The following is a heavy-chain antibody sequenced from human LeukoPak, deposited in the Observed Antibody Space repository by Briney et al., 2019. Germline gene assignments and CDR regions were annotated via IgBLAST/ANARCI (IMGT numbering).Heavy chain of an antibody. CDR2: IWYDGSNK. CDR1: GFTFSTYG. V-gene: IGHV3-33*01. J-gene: IGHJ4*02. CDR3: ARDLYDYGSY. Sequence: PGGSLRLSCAASGFTFSTYGMYWVRQAPGKGLEWVAVIWYDGSNKYYADSVKGRFAISRDNSKNTLYLQMNSLRTEDTAVYYCARDLYDYGSYWGQGTLVTVSS. D-gene: IGHD4/OR15-4a*01.